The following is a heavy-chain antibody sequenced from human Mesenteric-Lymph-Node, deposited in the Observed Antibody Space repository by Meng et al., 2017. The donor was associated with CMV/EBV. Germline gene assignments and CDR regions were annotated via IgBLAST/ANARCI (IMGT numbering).Heavy chain of an antibody. Sequence: TFINYAISCVRQAPGQGLEWMGGISLSFGTANYAQKFQGRVTISADHSTSTVHMELTTLRSEDTAVYYCARVGLGDHSMDYDGMDVWGQGTTVTVSS. CDR3: ARVGLGDHSMDYDGMDV. V-gene: IGHV1-69*01. D-gene: IGHD2-21*01. J-gene: IGHJ6*02. CDR1: TFINYA. CDR2: ISLSFGTA.